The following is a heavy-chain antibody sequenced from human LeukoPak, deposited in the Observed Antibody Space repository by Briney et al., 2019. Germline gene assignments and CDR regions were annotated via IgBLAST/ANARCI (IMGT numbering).Heavy chain of an antibody. CDR2: IKQDGSET. D-gene: IGHD2-2*02. CDR1: GFTFSSNW. J-gene: IGHJ4*02. V-gene: IGHV3-7*01. CDR3: AKYTGYYFDY. Sequence: GGSLRLSYAASGFTFSSNWMSWVRQAPGKGLEWVAKIKQDGSETCHMDSVKGRFTISRDNAKNSLYLQMNSLRAEDTAVYYCAKYTGYYFDYWGQGILVTVPS.